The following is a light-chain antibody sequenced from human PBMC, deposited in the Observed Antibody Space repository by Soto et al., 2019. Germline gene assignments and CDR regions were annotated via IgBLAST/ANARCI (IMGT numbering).Light chain of an antibody. CDR1: SSDVGGYNY. CDR2: QVS. Sequence: QSALTQPASMSRSPGQSITISCTGTSSDVGGYNYVSWYQHHPGKAPKLMIYQVSNRPSGVSNRFSGSKSGNTASLTISGLQAEDEGDYYCSSYTSTNTLPYVFGTGTKLTVL. J-gene: IGLJ1*01. V-gene: IGLV2-14*01. CDR3: SSYTSTNTLPYV.